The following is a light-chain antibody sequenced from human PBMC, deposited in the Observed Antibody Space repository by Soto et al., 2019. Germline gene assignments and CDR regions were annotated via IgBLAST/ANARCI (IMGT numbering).Light chain of an antibody. J-gene: IGLJ1*01. V-gene: IGLV2-14*01. CDR2: DVT. Sequence: QSALTQPASVSESPGQSITISCTGSSSDVGGYKYVSWYQQHPGKAPKLLIYDVTNRPSGVSNRISGSKSGYTASLTISGLQSEDEADYYCSSYTSFKTLVFGTGTKLTVL. CDR1: SSDVGGYKY. CDR3: SSYTSFKTLV.